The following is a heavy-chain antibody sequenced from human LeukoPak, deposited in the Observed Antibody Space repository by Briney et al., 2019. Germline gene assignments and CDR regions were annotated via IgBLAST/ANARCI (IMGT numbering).Heavy chain of an antibody. CDR2: IYYSGST. CDR1: GGSISSYY. Sequence: PSETLSLTCTVSGGSISSYYRSWIRQPPGKGLEWIGYIYYSGSTNYNPSLKSRATIPVDTSKNQFSLKLSSVTAADTAVYYCARRNYCGGDCRDFTDAFDIWGQGSMVTVSS. J-gene: IGHJ3*02. CDR3: ARRNYCGGDCRDFTDAFDI. D-gene: IGHD2-21*02. V-gene: IGHV4-59*08.